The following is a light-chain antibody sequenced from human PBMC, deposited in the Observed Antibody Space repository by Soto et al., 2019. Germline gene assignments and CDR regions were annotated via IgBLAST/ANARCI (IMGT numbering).Light chain of an antibody. J-gene: IGKJ5*01. CDR2: AAS. V-gene: IGKV1-27*01. CDR3: QKYSSVIT. Sequence: DIQMTQSPSSLSASVGDRVTITCRASQGISNFLAWYQQKPGKVPKLLISAASTLQSGVPSRFSGSGSGTDFTLTITSLQPEDVATYYCQKYSSVITFGQGTRREI. CDR1: QGISNF.